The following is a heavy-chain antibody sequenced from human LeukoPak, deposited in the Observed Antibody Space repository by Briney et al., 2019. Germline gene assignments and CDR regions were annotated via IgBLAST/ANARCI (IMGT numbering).Heavy chain of an antibody. CDR3: ARDRRGSIAARAVDY. J-gene: IGHJ4*02. V-gene: IGHV3-11*01. CDR2: ISSSGSTI. Sequence: GGTLRLSCAASGLTLSDHYMSWIPHARGKGLEGVSDISSSGSTIYYADSVKGRFTISTDNAKNSLYLQMNSLRADDTAVYYCARDRRGSIAARAVDYWGQGTLVTVSS. CDR1: GLTLSDHY. D-gene: IGHD6-6*01.